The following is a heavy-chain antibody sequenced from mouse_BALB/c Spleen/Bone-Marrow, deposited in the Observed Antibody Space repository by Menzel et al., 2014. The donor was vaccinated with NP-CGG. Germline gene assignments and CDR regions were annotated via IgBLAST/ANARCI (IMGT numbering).Heavy chain of an antibody. CDR3: ARGSYYGSSYWFAY. V-gene: IGHV1-19*01. J-gene: IGHJ3*01. Sequence: VQLQQPGPELVKPGASVKVSCKASGYTFTDYYMDWVKQSHGESFEWIGRVNPYNGGTSYNQKFKGKATLTVDKSSSTAYMELNSLTSEDSAVYYCARGSYYGSSYWFAYWGQGTLVTVSA. CDR1: GYTFTDYY. D-gene: IGHD1-1*01. CDR2: VNPYNGGT.